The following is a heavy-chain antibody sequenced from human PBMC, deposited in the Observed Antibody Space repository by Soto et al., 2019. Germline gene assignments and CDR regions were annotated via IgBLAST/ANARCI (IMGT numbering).Heavy chain of an antibody. V-gene: IGHV1-8*01. CDR1: GYTFTSYD. D-gene: IGHD3-10*01. Sequence: QVQLVQSGAEVKKPGASVKVSCKASGYTFTSYDINWVRQATGQGLEWMGWMNPNSGNTGYAQKFRGRVTMTRNTSISTAYMELSSLRSEDTAVYYCARVTWSKWFGELLNYYYGMDVWGQGTTVTVSS. CDR2: MNPNSGNT. CDR3: ARVTWSKWFGELLNYYYGMDV. J-gene: IGHJ6*02.